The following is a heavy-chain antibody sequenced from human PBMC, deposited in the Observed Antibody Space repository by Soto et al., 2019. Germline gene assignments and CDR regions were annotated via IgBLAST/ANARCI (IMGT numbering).Heavy chain of an antibody. D-gene: IGHD2-2*03. J-gene: IGHJ4*02. Sequence: SETLSLTCAVYGGSFSGYYWSWIRQPPGKGLEWIGESSHSGSTNYNPSVKSRVTISVDTSKNQFSLKLSSVTAADTAVYYCARAFGYCSSTSCMAVVSSCLFDYWGQGTLVTVSS. CDR2: SSHSGST. CDR3: ARAFGYCSSTSCMAVVSSCLFDY. V-gene: IGHV4-34*01. CDR1: GGSFSGYY.